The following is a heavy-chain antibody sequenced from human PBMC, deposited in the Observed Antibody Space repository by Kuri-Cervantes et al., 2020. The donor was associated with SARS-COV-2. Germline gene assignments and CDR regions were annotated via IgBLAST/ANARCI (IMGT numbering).Heavy chain of an antibody. Sequence: SETLSLTCAVYGGSFSGYYWSWIRQPPGRGLEWIGEINHSGSTNYNPSLKSRVTISVDTSKNQFSLKLSSVTAADTAVYYCASADYNCGGDCYDAFDIWGQGTMVTVSS. CDR3: ASADYNCGGDCYDAFDI. V-gene: IGHV4-34*01. CDR2: INHSGST. CDR1: GGSFSGYY. J-gene: IGHJ3*02. D-gene: IGHD2-21*01.